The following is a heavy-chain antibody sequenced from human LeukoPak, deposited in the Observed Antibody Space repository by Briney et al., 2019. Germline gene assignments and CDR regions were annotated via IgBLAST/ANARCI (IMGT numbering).Heavy chain of an antibody. V-gene: IGHV3-7*01. CDR3: AKVAASGISPTDY. CDR2: IKQDGSEN. J-gene: IGHJ4*02. CDR1: GFTLSSYW. Sequence: GGSLRLSCAASGFTLSSYWMSWVRQAPGKGLEWVANIKQDGSENYYVDSVKGRFTVSRDNAKNSLYLQMNSLRVEDTAMYYCAKVAASGISPTDYWGQGTLVTVSS. D-gene: IGHD6-13*01.